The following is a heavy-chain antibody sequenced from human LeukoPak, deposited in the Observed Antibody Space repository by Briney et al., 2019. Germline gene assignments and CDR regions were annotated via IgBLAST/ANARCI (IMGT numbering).Heavy chain of an antibody. D-gene: IGHD6-19*01. CDR1: GFTFSSYS. V-gene: IGHV3-21*01. CDR3: ARDYLHSSGWYGYFQH. Sequence: PGGSLRLSCAASGFTFSSYSMNWVRQAPGKGLEWVSSISSSSDYIYYADSVKGRFTISRDNAKNSLYLQMNSLRAEDTAVYYCARDYLHSSGWYGYFQHWGQGTLVTVSS. CDR2: ISSSSDYI. J-gene: IGHJ1*01.